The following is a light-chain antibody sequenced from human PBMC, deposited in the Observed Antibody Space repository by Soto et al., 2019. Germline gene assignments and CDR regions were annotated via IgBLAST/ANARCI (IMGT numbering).Light chain of an antibody. CDR3: QQNYSTPALT. V-gene: IGKV1-39*01. CDR2: AAS. CDR1: QSISSY. Sequence: DIQMTQSPSSLSASVGDRVTITCRASQSISSYLNWYQQKPGKAPKLLIYAASSLQSGVPSRFSGSGSGTDFTLTISSQQPEDFATYYCQQNYSTPALTFGGGTKVEIK. J-gene: IGKJ4*01.